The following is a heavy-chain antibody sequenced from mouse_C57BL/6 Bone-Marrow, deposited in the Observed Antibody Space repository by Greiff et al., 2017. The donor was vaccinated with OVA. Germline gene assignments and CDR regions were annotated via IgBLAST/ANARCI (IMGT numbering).Heavy chain of an antibody. CDR3: ASRGTTRYAMDY. CDR1: GYTFTSYW. CDR2: INPSNGGN. D-gene: IGHD3-1*01. V-gene: IGHV1-53*01. J-gene: IGHJ4*01. Sequence: QVQLQQPGTELVKPGASVKLSCKASGYTFTSYWMHWVKQRPGQGLEWIGNINPSNGGNNSNEKLQSKAKLTVDKSSSTAYMQLSSVTAEDSAVYYCASRGTTRYAMDYWGQGTSVTVSS.